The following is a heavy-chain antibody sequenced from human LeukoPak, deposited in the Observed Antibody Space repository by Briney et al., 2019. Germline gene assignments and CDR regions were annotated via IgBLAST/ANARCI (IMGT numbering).Heavy chain of an antibody. Sequence: KSSETLSLTCAVYGGSFSAYYWSWIRQPPGKGLEWIGEINHSGSTNYNPSLKSRVTISVDTSKNQFSLKLSSVTAADTAVYYCARYLRRGSWPLDYWGQGTLVTVSS. J-gene: IGHJ4*02. V-gene: IGHV4-34*01. CDR2: INHSGST. CDR3: ARYLRRGSWPLDY. D-gene: IGHD6-13*01. CDR1: GGSFSAYY.